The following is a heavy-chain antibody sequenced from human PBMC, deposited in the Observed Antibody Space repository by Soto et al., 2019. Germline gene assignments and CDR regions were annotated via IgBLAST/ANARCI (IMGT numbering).Heavy chain of an antibody. CDR2: ISSSGSTI. D-gene: IGHD1-1*01. V-gene: IGHV3-48*03. CDR3: ASGTGGYYYGMDV. J-gene: IGHJ6*02. Sequence: VQLVESGGGLVQPGGSLRLSCAASGFTFSSYEMNWVRQAPGKGLEWVSYISSSGSTIYYADSVKGRFTISRDNAKNSLYLQMNSLRAEDTAVYYCASGTGGYYYGMDVWGQGTTVTVSS. CDR1: GFTFSSYE.